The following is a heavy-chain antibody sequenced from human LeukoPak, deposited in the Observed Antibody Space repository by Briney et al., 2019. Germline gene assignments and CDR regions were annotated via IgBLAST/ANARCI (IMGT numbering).Heavy chain of an antibody. CDR3: ARGPRDGSRAFDI. Sequence: SETLSLTCTVSGGSISSYYWSWIRQPPGNGLEWIGYIYYSGSTNYNPSLKSRVTISVDTSKNQFSLKLSSVTAADTAVYYCARGPRDGSRAFDIWGQGTMVTVSS. CDR1: GGSISSYY. CDR2: IYYSGST. V-gene: IGHV4-59*01. J-gene: IGHJ3*02. D-gene: IGHD1-26*01.